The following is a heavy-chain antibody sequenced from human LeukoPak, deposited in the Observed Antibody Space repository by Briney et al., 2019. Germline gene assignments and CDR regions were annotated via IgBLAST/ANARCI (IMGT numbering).Heavy chain of an antibody. CDR3: ARPRGGIAVAEGMDV. CDR2: IDPSDSYT. Sequence: GESLKISCKGSGYSFTSSWISWVRQMPGKGLEWMGRIDPSDSYTNYSPSFQGHVTISADKSISTAYLQWSSLKASDTAMYYCARPRGGIAVAEGMDVWGQGTTVTVSS. J-gene: IGHJ6*02. CDR1: GYSFTSSW. D-gene: IGHD6-19*01. V-gene: IGHV5-10-1*01.